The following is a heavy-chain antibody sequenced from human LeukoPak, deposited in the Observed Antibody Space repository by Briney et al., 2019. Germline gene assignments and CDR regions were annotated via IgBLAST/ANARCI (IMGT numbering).Heavy chain of an antibody. J-gene: IGHJ4*02. CDR3: AKLRRYYYDSTGYSDY. V-gene: IGHV3-23*01. D-gene: IGHD3-22*01. CDR1: GFTFSDYA. Sequence: PGGSLRLSCAASGFTFSDYAMSWVRRAPGKGLEWVSSVSSSAGSTSYADSVKGRFTISRDNSKNTLYLQMKSLRAEDTAVYFCAKLRRYYYDSTGYSDYWGQGTLVTVSS. CDR2: VSSSAGST.